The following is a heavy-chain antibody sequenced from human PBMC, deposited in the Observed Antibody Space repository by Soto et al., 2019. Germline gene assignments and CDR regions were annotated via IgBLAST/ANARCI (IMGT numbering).Heavy chain of an antibody. J-gene: IGHJ4*02. D-gene: IGHD3-16*02. CDR2: ISYDGSNK. V-gene: IGHV3-30*03. CDR3: AQTHYDYVWGSDRYVGY. Sequence: QVQLVESGGGVVQPGRSLRLSCAASGFTFSSYGMHWVRQAPGKGLEWVAVISYDGSNKYYADSVKGRFTISRDNSKNTLYMQMKSLRAEETAVYYCAQTHYDYVWGSDRYVGYWGQGTLVTVSS. CDR1: GFTFSSYG.